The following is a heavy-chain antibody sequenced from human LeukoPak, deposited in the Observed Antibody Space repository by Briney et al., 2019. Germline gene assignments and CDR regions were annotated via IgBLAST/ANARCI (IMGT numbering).Heavy chain of an antibody. D-gene: IGHD4-17*01. J-gene: IGHJ4*02. CDR2: MSTSGNYI. CDR3: ARGDYGRVPFDY. Sequence: GGSLRLSCEASGFTFSPYTKNWVRQAPGKGLEWVSSMSTSGNYIYYADSVKGRFTISRDNAKNSLFLQMNSLRAEDTAVYYCARGDYGRVPFDYWGQGTLVTVSS. CDR1: GFTFSPYT. V-gene: IGHV3-21*01.